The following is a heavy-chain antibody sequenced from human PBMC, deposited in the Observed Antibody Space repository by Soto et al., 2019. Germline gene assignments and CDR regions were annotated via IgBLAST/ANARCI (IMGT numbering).Heavy chain of an antibody. CDR2: ISSNSAYI. J-gene: IGHJ5*02. Sequence: GGSLRLSCAASGFTFRSFTMNWVRQAPGKGLEWVSTISSNSAYIYYTDALRGRFTISRDNAKNSLHLQMNSLRAEDTAVYYCTRDASRDSSARGWFDPWGPGTLVTVSS. V-gene: IGHV3-21*01. D-gene: IGHD6-13*01. CDR1: GFTFRSFT. CDR3: TRDASRDSSARGWFDP.